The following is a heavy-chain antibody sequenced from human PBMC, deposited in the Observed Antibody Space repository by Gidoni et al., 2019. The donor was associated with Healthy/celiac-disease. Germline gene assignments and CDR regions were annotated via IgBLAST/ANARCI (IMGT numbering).Heavy chain of an antibody. CDR3: AKGRKYQLLAPYFDY. Sequence: EVQLVESGGGLVQPGGSLRLSCSASGFPFISYAMSWVRPAPGKGLEWVSAISGSGGSTYYADSVKGRFTISRDNSKNTLYLQMNSLRAEDTAVYYCAKGRKYQLLAPYFDYWGQGTLVTVSS. J-gene: IGHJ4*02. D-gene: IGHD2-2*01. CDR1: GFPFISYA. CDR2: ISGSGGST. V-gene: IGHV3-23*04.